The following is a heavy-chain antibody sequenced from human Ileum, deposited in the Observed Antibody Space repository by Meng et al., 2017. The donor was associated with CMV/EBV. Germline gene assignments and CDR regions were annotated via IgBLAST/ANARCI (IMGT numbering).Heavy chain of an antibody. Sequence: TFSSYAISWGRQAPGQGLEWMGGIIPIFGTANYAQKFQDRVTITTDESTSTAYMELSSLRSEDTAVYYCARSGFYCSSTSCYGDYFDYWGQGTLVTVSS. CDR1: TFSSYA. D-gene: IGHD2-2*01. CDR2: IIPIFGTA. CDR3: ARSGFYCSSTSCYGDYFDY. J-gene: IGHJ4*02. V-gene: IGHV1-69*05.